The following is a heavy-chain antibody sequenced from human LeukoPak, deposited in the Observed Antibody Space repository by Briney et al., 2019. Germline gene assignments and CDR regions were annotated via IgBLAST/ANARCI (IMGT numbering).Heavy chain of an antibody. CDR3: AREGASYYFDAFDI. V-gene: IGHV1-69*10. Sequence: CKASXXTXXXYTISWVRQAPGQGMEWMGGIIPILGIANYAQKFQGRVTITGEKERRTAYMELSSLRSEDTAVYYCAREGASYYFDAFDIWGQGTMVTVSS. CDR2: IIPILGIA. D-gene: IGHD1-26*01. J-gene: IGHJ3*02. CDR1: XXTXXXYT.